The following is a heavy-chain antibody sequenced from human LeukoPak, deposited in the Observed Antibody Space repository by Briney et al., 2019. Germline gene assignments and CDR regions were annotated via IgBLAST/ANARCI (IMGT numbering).Heavy chain of an antibody. CDR3: AKVGYYYGSGSSPPFVY. Sequence: TGGSLRLSCAASGFTFSNYWMTWVRQAPGKGLEWVANIKPDGSEKYYVDSVKGRFTISRDNAKKSLYLQMNSLRAEDTAVYYCAKVGYYYGSGSSPPFVYWGQGTLVTVSS. J-gene: IGHJ4*02. D-gene: IGHD3-10*01. CDR1: GFTFSNYW. V-gene: IGHV3-7*03. CDR2: IKPDGSEK.